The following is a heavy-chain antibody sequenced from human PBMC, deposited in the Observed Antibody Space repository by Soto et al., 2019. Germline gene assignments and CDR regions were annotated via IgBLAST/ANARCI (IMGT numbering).Heavy chain of an antibody. Sequence: SVKVSCKASVGTFSSYTISWVREAPGQGLELMGRIIPILGIANYAQKFQGRVTIPADKSTSTAYMELSSLRSEDTAVYYCAREDYVWGSYHPGPFDYWGQGTLGTVS. J-gene: IGHJ4*02. D-gene: IGHD3-16*01. CDR1: VGTFSSYT. CDR3: AREDYVWGSYHPGPFDY. V-gene: IGHV1-69*04. CDR2: IIPILGIA.